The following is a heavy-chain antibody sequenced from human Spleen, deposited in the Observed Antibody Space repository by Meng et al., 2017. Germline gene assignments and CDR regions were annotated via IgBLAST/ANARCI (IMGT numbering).Heavy chain of an antibody. CDR1: GDSISSGSYY. CDR3: VKSAQWLVQYFFDS. D-gene: IGHD6-19*01. V-gene: IGHV4-61*02. Sequence: SETLSLTCTVSGDSISSGSYYWSWIRQPAGKGLEWIGRIFTSGITNYNPSLKSRVTLSIDTSKNQFSLKLSSVTAADTAVYYCVKSAQWLVQYFFDSWGQGTLVTVSS. J-gene: IGHJ4*02. CDR2: IFTSGIT.